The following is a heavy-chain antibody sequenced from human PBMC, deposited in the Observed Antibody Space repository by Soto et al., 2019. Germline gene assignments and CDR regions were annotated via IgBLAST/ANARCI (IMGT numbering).Heavy chain of an antibody. Sequence: QLQLQESGPGLVKPSETLSLTCTVSGGSISSSSYYWGWIRQPPGKGLEWIGSIYYSGSTYYNPSIKGRVTISVDTSKIQFSLKLSSVTAADTAVYYCARHISLAFGDVPFDYWGQGTLVTVSS. CDR3: ARHISLAFGDVPFDY. D-gene: IGHD4-17*01. CDR2: IYYSGST. J-gene: IGHJ4*02. CDR1: GGSISSSSYY. V-gene: IGHV4-39*01.